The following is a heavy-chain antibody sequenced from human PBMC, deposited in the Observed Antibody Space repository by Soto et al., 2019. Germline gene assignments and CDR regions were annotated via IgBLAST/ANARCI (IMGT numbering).Heavy chain of an antibody. CDR1: GGSFSGYY. Sequence: SETLSLTCAVYGGSFSGYYWSWIRQPPGKGLEWIGEINHSGSTNYNPSLKSRATISVDTSKNQFSLKLSSVTAADTAVYYCARVWGGAFDIWGQGTMGTVSS. V-gene: IGHV4-34*01. D-gene: IGHD3-10*01. CDR2: INHSGST. CDR3: ARVWGGAFDI. J-gene: IGHJ3*02.